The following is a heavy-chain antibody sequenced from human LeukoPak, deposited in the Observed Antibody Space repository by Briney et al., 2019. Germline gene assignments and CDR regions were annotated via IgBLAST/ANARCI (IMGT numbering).Heavy chain of an antibody. V-gene: IGHV1-18*01. Sequence: GASVKVSCKASGYTFTSYGIGWVRQAPGQGLEWMGWISAYNGSTNYAQKLQGRVTMTTDTSTSTAYMELRSLGSDDTAVYYCARSYSSSWLDPWGQGTLVTVSS. CDR1: GYTFTSYG. D-gene: IGHD6-13*01. CDR3: ARSYSSSWLDP. CDR2: ISAYNGST. J-gene: IGHJ5*02.